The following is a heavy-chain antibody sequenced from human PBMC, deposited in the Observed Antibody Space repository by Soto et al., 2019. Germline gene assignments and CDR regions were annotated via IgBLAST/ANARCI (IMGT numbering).Heavy chain of an antibody. J-gene: IGHJ4*02. Sequence: GGSLRLSCAASGFTFSSYAMSWVRQAPGKGLEWVSAISGSGGSTYYADSVKGRFTISRDNSKNTLYLQMNSLRAEDTAVYYCAKGATPPNYKQFLNSIHYYFDYWGQGTLVTVSS. CDR1: GFTFSSYA. CDR3: AKGATPPNYKQFLNSIHYYFDY. CDR2: ISGSGGST. V-gene: IGHV3-23*01. D-gene: IGHD1-20*01.